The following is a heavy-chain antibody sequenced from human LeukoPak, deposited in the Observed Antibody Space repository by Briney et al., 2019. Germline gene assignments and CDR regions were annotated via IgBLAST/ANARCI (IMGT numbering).Heavy chain of an antibody. V-gene: IGHV3-7*01. CDR1: GFTFSSYW. CDR2: IQQDGSEK. D-gene: IGHD3-3*01. CDR3: ATGGGWEPSSGVVTHIDV. J-gene: IGHJ6*03. Sequence: GGSLRLSCAASGFTFSSYWMSWVRQAPGKGLEWVANIQQDGSEKYYVDSVKGRFTISRENAKNSLYLQMNSLRAEDTAVYYCATGGGWEPSSGVVTHIDVWGKGTTVTVSS.